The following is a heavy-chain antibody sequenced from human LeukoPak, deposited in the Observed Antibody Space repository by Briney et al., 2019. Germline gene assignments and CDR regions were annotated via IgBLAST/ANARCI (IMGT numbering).Heavy chain of an antibody. D-gene: IGHD2-15*01. CDR2: IRDDGSSK. J-gene: IGHJ3*02. CDR1: GFTFSSYG. Sequence: GGSLRLSCAASGFTFSSYGMHWVRQAPDKGLEWVAFIRDDGSSKYYADSVKGQFTISRDNSKNTLYLQMNSLRAEDTAVYYCAKAEDDIVVAGAFDIWGQGTMVTVSS. CDR3: AKAEDDIVVAGAFDI. V-gene: IGHV3-30*02.